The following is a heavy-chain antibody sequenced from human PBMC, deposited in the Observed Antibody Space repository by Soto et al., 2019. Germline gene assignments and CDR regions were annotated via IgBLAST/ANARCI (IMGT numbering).Heavy chain of an antibody. CDR1: GFPFSSYC. CDR3: SRRTSGWYFDY. D-gene: IGHD6-19*01. Sequence: GGSLRLSCAASGFPFSSYCRHWVRQAPGKGLEWVAVISCDGSNKYYADSVKGRFTISRDNSKNTLYLQMNSLRAEDTAVYYCSRRTSGWYFDYWGQGTLVTVS. CDR2: ISCDGSNK. V-gene: IGHV3-30*03. J-gene: IGHJ4*02.